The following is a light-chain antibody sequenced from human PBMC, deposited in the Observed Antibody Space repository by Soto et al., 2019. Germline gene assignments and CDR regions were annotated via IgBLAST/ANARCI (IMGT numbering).Light chain of an antibody. CDR2: EVS. Sequence: QSALTQPRSVSGSPGQSVTISCTGTSSDVGAYNYVSWYQQYPGKAPKVVIYEVSERPSGVPHRFSGSKSGNTASLIISGLQAEDEADYYCCSYAGSYTHVVFGGGTKLTV. CDR3: CSYAGSYTHVV. CDR1: SSDVGAYNY. V-gene: IGLV2-11*01. J-gene: IGLJ2*01.